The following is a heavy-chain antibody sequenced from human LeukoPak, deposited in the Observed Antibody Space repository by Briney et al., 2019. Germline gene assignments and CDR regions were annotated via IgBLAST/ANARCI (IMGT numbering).Heavy chain of an antibody. CDR2: ISSSSSTI. V-gene: IGHV3-48*01. CDR1: GFTFSSYS. CDR3: ARKGTNYYYYYMDV. J-gene: IGHJ6*03. Sequence: PGGSLRLSCAASGFTFSSYSMNWVRQAPGKGLEWVSYISSSSSTIYYADSVKGRFTISRDNAKNSLYLQMNSLRAEDTAVYYCARKGTNYYYYYMDVWGKGTTVTVSS.